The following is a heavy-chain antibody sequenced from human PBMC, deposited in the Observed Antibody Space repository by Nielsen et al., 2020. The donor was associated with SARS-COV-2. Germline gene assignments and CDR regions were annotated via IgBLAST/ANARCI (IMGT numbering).Heavy chain of an antibody. V-gene: IGHV1-2*06. CDR2: INPNSGGT. J-gene: IGHJ6*03. CDR1: GYTFTGYY. CDR3: AKAASGSHMDV. Sequence: ASVKVSCKASGYTFTGYYMHWVRQAPGQGLEWMGRINPNSGGTNYAQKFQGRVTMTRDTSISTAYMELRSLRSDDTAVYYCAKAASGSHMDVWGKGTTVTVSS. D-gene: IGHD3-10*01.